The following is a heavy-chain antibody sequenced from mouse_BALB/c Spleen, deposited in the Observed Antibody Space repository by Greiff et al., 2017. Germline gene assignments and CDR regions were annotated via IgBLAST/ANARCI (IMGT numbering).Heavy chain of an antibody. Sequence: EVKLMESGGGLVKPGGSLKLSCAASGFTFSSYAMSWVRQTPEKRLEWVATISSGGSYTYYPDSVKGRFTISRDNAKNTLYLQMSSLRSEDTAMYYCARDLITTGFAYWGQGTLVTVSA. CDR2: ISSGGSYT. V-gene: IGHV5-9-3*01. CDR1: GFTFSSYA. CDR3: ARDLITTGFAY. D-gene: IGHD2-4*01. J-gene: IGHJ3*01.